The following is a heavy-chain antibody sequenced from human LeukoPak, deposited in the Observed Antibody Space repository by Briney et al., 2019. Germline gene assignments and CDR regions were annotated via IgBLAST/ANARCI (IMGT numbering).Heavy chain of an antibody. Sequence: GGSLRLSCAASGFTFSSYAMSWVRQAPGKGLEWVSGISGSGGSTYYADSVKGRFTISRDNSKNTLYLQMNSLRAEDTAVYYCARWKYSNXXYYFDYWGQXXXXTVSS. V-gene: IGHV3-23*01. CDR2: ISGSGGST. CDR1: GFTFSSYA. D-gene: IGHD4-11*01. J-gene: IGHJ4*02. CDR3: ARWKYSNXXYYFDY.